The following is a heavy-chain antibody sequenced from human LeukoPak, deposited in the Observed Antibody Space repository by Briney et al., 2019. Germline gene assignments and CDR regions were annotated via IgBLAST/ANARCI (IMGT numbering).Heavy chain of an antibody. D-gene: IGHD1-26*01. CDR2: ISSDGSST. Sequence: PGGSLRLSCAASGFTFGSYWMHWVRHAPGKGLVWVSRISSDGSSTTYADSVKGRFTISRDNAKNTLYLQMNSLRAEDTAVYYCARGYSGSYRVDYWGQGTLVTVSS. CDR1: GFTFGSYW. CDR3: ARGYSGSYRVDY. J-gene: IGHJ4*02. V-gene: IGHV3-74*01.